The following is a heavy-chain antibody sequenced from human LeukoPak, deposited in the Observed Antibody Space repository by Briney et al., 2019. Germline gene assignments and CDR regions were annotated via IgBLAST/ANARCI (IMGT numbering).Heavy chain of an antibody. Sequence: GESLKISCKGSGYIFTSYWIGWVRQMPGKGLEWMGIIYPGDSDTRYSPSFQGQVTISADKSISTAYLQWSSLKASDTAMYYCARPPALYGDYAASWGQGTLVTVSS. D-gene: IGHD4-17*01. CDR2: IYPGDSDT. CDR3: ARPPALYGDYAAS. CDR1: GYIFTSYW. V-gene: IGHV5-51*01. J-gene: IGHJ4*02.